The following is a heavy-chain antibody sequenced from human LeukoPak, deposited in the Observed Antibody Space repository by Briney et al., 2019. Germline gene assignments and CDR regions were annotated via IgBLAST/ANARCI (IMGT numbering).Heavy chain of an antibody. J-gene: IGHJ4*02. D-gene: IGHD1-1*01. V-gene: IGHV3-33*08. CDR3: VRDPSGSGFAFDS. Sequence: GGSLRLSCAASGFTFSSYAMSWVRQAPGKGLEWVAFIWFDGSNKHYADSVKGRFTISRDNPEDTLYLQMNSLRAEDTAVYYCVRDPSGSGFAFDSWGQGALVTVSS. CDR1: GFTFSSYA. CDR2: IWFDGSNK.